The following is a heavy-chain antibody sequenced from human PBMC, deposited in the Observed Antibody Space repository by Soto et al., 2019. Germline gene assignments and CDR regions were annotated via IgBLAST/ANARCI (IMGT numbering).Heavy chain of an antibody. CDR3: ARHLKHDYGDYVLWSHLGLFDY. D-gene: IGHD4-17*01. CDR1: GYSFTSYW. J-gene: IGHJ4*02. V-gene: IGHV5-10-1*01. CDR2: IDPSDSYT. Sequence: GESLKISCKGSGYSFTSYWISWVRQMPGKGLEWMGRIDPSDSYTNYSPSFQGHVTISADKSISTAYLQWSSLKASDTAMYYCARHLKHDYGDYVLWSHLGLFDYWGQGTLVTVSS.